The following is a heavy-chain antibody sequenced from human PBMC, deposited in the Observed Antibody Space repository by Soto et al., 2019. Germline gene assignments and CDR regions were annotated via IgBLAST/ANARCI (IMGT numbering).Heavy chain of an antibody. Sequence: PSETLSLTCFVSGYSITAGGYYWSWIRHHPWKGLEWIGSFYSSGSIIYNPSLRSRVSISGDTSSNQFSMSLTSVTAADTARYYCARMYSSGSGWFHPWGQGTLVTVSS. CDR2: FYSSGSI. D-gene: IGHD6-19*01. CDR3: ARMYSSGSGWFHP. V-gene: IGHV4-31*03. CDR1: GYSITAGGYY. J-gene: IGHJ5*02.